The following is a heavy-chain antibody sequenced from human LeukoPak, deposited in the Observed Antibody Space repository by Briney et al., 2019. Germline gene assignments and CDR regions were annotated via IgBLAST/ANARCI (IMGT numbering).Heavy chain of an antibody. J-gene: IGHJ4*02. V-gene: IGHV1-69*06. Sequence: SVKVSCKASGGTFSSYAINWVRQAPGQGLEWMGGIIPIFGTANYAQKFQGRVTITADKSTSTAYVELSSLRSEDTAVYYCAREGDGYNYGFDYWGQGTLVTVSS. CDR1: GGTFSSYA. CDR2: IIPIFGTA. CDR3: AREGDGYNYGFDY. D-gene: IGHD5-24*01.